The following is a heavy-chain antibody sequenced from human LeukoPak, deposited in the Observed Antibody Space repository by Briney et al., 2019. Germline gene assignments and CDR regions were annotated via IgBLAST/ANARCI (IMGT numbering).Heavy chain of an antibody. D-gene: IGHD3-22*01. CDR1: GGSFSGYY. CDR3: ASLYYYDSSGYYFGDAFDI. V-gene: IGHV4-34*01. CDR2: INHSGST. Sequence: SETLSLTCAVYGGSFSGYYWSWIRQPPGKGLEWIGEINHSGSTNYNPSLKSRVTISVDTYKNQFSLKLSSVTAAGTAVYYCASLYYYDSSGYYFGDAFDIWGQGTMVTVSS. J-gene: IGHJ3*02.